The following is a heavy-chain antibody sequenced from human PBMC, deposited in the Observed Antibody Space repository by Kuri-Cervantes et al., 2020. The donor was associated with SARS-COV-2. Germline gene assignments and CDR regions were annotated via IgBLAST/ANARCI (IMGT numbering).Heavy chain of an antibody. D-gene: IGHD1-1*01. Sequence: GGSLRLSCAASGFTFSSYGMHWVRQAPGKGLEWVAVISYDGSNKYYADSVKGRFTISRDNTKNSLYLQMNSLRAEDTAVYYCARRWNDDFDVWGQGTMVTVSS. V-gene: IGHV3-30*03. CDR1: GFTFSSYG. CDR2: ISYDGSNK. J-gene: IGHJ3*01. CDR3: ARRWNDDFDV.